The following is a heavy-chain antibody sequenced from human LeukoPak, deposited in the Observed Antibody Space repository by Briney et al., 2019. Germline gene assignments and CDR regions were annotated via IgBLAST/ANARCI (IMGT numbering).Heavy chain of an antibody. J-gene: IGHJ4*02. CDR2: ISGSGYPI. Sequence: SGGSLRLSCTASGFTFGTYEMNWVRQAPGKGLEWVSYISGSGYPIYYADSVKGRFTISRDNAKNSLYLQMNSLRAEDTAIYYCARVRGLEWLLKHLDSWGQGTLVTVSS. CDR1: GFTFGTYE. CDR3: ARVRGLEWLLKHLDS. V-gene: IGHV3-48*03. D-gene: IGHD3-3*01.